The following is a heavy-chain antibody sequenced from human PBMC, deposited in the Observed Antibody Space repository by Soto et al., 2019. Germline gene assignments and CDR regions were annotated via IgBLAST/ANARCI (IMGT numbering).Heavy chain of an antibody. J-gene: IGHJ3*02. CDR1: GVSFSSYY. Sequence: QVQLQESGPGLVKPSETLSLTCTVSGVSFSSYYWSWIRQPPGKGLEWIGYIHDSGVTSYNPSLTGRVPVSVATATYQFSLTLRFVTVAVTAVYYCVRQSGTPGILIGYYLRFDIWGQGTMVTVSS. CDR2: IHDSGVT. CDR3: VRQSGTPGILIGYYLRFDI. V-gene: IGHV4-59*08. D-gene: IGHD3-9*01.